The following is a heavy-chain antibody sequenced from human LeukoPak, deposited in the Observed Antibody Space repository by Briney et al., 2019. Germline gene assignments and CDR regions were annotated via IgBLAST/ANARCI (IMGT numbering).Heavy chain of an antibody. J-gene: IGHJ3*02. CDR2: GYTSGST. D-gene: IGHD1-7*01. CDR1: GGSINGYY. Sequence: PSETLSLTCSVSGGSINGYYWAWIRQPAGKGLEWIGRGYTSGSTHYNPSLKTRLTMSVDTSKNQFSLKLSSVTAADTAVYYCARLITGTTTAFDIWGQGTMVTVSS. V-gene: IGHV4-4*07. CDR3: ARLITGTTTAFDI.